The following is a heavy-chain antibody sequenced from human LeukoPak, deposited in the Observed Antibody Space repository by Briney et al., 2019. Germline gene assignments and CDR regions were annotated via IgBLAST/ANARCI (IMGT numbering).Heavy chain of an antibody. V-gene: IGHV4-39*07. CDR1: GGSISSSSYY. CDR2: IYYSGST. Sequence: SETLSLTCTVSGGSISSSSYYWGWTRQPPGKGLEWIESIYYSGSTYYNPSLKSRVTISVDTSKNQFSLKLSSVTAADTAVYYCARAGSQPRDYYYMDVWGKGTTVTVSS. CDR3: ARAGSQPRDYYYMDV. J-gene: IGHJ6*03. D-gene: IGHD1-14*01.